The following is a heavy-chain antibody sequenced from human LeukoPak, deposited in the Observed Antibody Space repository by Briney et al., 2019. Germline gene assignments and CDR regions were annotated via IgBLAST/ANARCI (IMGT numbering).Heavy chain of an antibody. D-gene: IGHD3-22*01. CDR3: ARRRSYYDSSGYTFDI. Sequence: SVKVSCKASGGTFSSYALSWVRQAPGQGLEWMGGIIPIFGTKNYAQTFQGRVTITADECTSTAYMELSSLRSEDTAVYYCARRRSYYDSSGYTFDIWGQGTMVTVSS. CDR1: GGTFSSYA. V-gene: IGHV1-69*13. CDR2: IIPIFGTK. J-gene: IGHJ3*02.